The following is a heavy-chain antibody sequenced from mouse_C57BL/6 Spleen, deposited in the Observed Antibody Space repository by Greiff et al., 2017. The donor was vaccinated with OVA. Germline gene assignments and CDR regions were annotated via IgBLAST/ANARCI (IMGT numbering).Heavy chain of an antibody. CDR3: ARIYDWYFDV. Sequence: EVQLQQSGPGLVKPSPSLSLTCSVTGYSITSGYYWNWIRQFPGNKLEWMGYISYDGSNNYNPSLKNRISITRDTSTNQCFLKLNAVTTEDTATYYCARIYDWYFDVWGTGTTVTVSS. D-gene: IGHD2-3*01. J-gene: IGHJ1*03. CDR1: GYSITSGYY. V-gene: IGHV3-6*01. CDR2: ISYDGSN.